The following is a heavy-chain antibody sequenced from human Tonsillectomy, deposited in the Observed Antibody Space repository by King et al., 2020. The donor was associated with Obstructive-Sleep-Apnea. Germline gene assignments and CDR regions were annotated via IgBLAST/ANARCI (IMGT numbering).Heavy chain of an antibody. D-gene: IGHD4-17*01. Sequence: VQLQESGPGLVKPSQTLSLTCTVSGGSISSGGYYWSWIRQHPGKGLEWIGYIYYSGSTYYNPSLKSRVTISVDTSKNQFSLKLSSVTAADTAVYYCARGETHDYVSRHFDYWGQGTLVTVSS. CDR2: IYYSGST. V-gene: IGHV4-31*03. CDR1: GGSISSGGYY. CDR3: ARGETHDYVSRHFDY. J-gene: IGHJ4*02.